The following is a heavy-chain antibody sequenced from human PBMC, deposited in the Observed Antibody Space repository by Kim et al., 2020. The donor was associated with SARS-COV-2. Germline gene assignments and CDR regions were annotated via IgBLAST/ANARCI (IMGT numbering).Heavy chain of an antibody. J-gene: IGHJ5*02. V-gene: IGHV6-1*01. Sequence: YNDYAVSVKSRITSNPDTSKNQFFLQLKSVTPEDTAVYYCASGLGGRFDPWGQGTLVTVSS. D-gene: IGHD3-16*01. CDR3: ASGLGGRFDP. CDR2: YN.